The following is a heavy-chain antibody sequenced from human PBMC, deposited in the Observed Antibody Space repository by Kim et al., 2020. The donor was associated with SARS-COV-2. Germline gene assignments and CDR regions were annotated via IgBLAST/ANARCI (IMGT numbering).Heavy chain of an antibody. Sequence: GGSLRLSCAASGFTFSSYAMNWVRQAPRKGLEWVSSISGSGYSTYYADSVKGRFTISRDNSKNTLYLHMNSLRAEDTAVYYCAKDGRRQLADFDYWGQGTLVTVSS. D-gene: IGHD6-13*01. CDR2: ISGSGYST. CDR3: AKDGRRQLADFDY. V-gene: IGHV3-23*01. J-gene: IGHJ4*02. CDR1: GFTFSSYA.